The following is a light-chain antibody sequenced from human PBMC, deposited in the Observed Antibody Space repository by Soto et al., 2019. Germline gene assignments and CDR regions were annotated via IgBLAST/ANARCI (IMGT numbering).Light chain of an antibody. CDR3: QSYDNSLSVYV. CDR2: GNS. Sequence: QSVLTQPPSVSAAPGQKVSISCSGSSSNIGDNYVSWYQHFPGTAPKLLIYGNSNRPSGVPDRFSGSKSGTSASLAITGLQAEDEADYYCQSYDNSLSVYVFGTGTKVTVL. CDR1: SSNIGDNY. J-gene: IGLJ1*01. V-gene: IGLV1-40*01.